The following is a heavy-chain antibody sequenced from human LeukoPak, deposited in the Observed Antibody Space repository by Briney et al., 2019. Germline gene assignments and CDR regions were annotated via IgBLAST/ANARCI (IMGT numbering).Heavy chain of an antibody. CDR3: ARDLYGDSLNNWFDP. Sequence: PSETLSLTCTVSGGSISSYYWSWIRQPAGKGLEWIGRIYTGGSTNYNPSLKSRVTMSVDTSKNQFSLKLSSVTAADTAVYYCARDLYGDSLNNWFDPWGQGTLVTVSS. J-gene: IGHJ5*02. V-gene: IGHV4-4*07. CDR1: GGSISSYY. D-gene: IGHD4-17*01. CDR2: IYTGGST.